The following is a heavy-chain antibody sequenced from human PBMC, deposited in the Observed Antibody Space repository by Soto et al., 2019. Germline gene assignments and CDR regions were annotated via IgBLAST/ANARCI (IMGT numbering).Heavy chain of an antibody. CDR3: ATVSFSDAFDI. CDR2: FDPEDGEI. CDR1: GYTLTELS. V-gene: IGHV1-24*01. D-gene: IGHD3-22*01. Sequence: ASVKVSCKVSGYTLTELSMHWVRQAPGKGPEWMGSFDPEDGEIIYAQKFQGRVTMTEDTSTETPYMELSSLIFEDTAVYYCATVSFSDAFDIWGQGTMVTVSS. J-gene: IGHJ3*02.